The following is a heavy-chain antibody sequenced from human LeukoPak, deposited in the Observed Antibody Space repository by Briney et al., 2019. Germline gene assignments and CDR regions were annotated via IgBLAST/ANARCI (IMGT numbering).Heavy chain of an antibody. Sequence: GGSLRLSCAASGFTFSSYAMYWVRQAPGKGLEWVSSISSSSSYIYYVDSVKGRFTISRDNAKNSLYLQMNSLRAEDTAVYYCAREITSGAYGMDVWGQGTTVTVSS. CDR2: ISSSSSYI. CDR1: GFTFSSYA. CDR3: AREITSGAYGMDV. D-gene: IGHD3-3*01. J-gene: IGHJ6*02. V-gene: IGHV3-21*01.